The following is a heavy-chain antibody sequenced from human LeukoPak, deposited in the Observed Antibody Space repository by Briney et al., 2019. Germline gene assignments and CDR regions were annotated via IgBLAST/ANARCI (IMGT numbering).Heavy chain of an antibody. CDR1: GFTFSSYG. CDR3: ARAGRYDILTGPSNI. V-gene: IGHV3-33*01. CDR2: IWYDGSNK. J-gene: IGHJ3*02. Sequence: PGRSLRLSCAASGFTFSSYGMHWVRQAPGKGLEWVVVIWYDGSNKYYVDSVKGRFTISRDNSKNTLYLQMNSLRAEDTAVYYCARAGRYDILTGPSNIWGQGTMVTVSS. D-gene: IGHD3-9*01.